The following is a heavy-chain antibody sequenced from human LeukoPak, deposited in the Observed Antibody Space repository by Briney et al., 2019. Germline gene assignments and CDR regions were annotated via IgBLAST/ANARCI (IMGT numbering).Heavy chain of an antibody. CDR3: ARDSSGFPRDASDY. Sequence: ASVKVSCKASGYTFTSYGINRVRQAPGQGLEWMGWISAYNGHTNYAQKLQGRVTMTTDTSTSTAHMELRSLRSDDTAVYFCARDSSGFPRDASDYWGQGTLVTVSS. J-gene: IGHJ4*02. D-gene: IGHD3-22*01. CDR1: GYTFTSYG. V-gene: IGHV1-18*01. CDR2: ISAYNGHT.